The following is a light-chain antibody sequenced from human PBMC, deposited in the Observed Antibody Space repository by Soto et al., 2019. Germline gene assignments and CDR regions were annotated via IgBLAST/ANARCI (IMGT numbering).Light chain of an antibody. CDR2: AAS. CDR3: QQSYSTPWT. CDR1: QSISTY. V-gene: IGKV1-39*01. Sequence: DIQMTQSPSSLSASVGDGVTITCRASQSISTYLNWYQQKPGKAPNLLIFAASSLQSGVPSRFSGSGSGTDFTLTINSLQPEDFATYFCQQSYSTPWTFGQGTKVEFK. J-gene: IGKJ1*01.